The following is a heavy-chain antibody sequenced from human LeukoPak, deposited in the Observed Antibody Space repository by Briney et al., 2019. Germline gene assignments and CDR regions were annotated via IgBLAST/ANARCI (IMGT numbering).Heavy chain of an antibody. CDR1: GFTFSGYA. CDR3: ARAPYYYDSSGYYGFDY. CDR2: ISSNGGST. Sequence: GGSLRLSCAASGFTFSGYAMHWVRQAPGKGLEYVSAISSNGGSTYYANSVKGRFTISRDNSKNTLYLQMGSLRAEDMAVYYCARAPYYYDSSGYYGFDYWGQGTLVTVSS. V-gene: IGHV3-64*01. D-gene: IGHD3-22*01. J-gene: IGHJ4*02.